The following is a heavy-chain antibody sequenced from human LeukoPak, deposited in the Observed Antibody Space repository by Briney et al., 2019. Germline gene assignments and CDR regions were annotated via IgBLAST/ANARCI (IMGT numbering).Heavy chain of an antibody. Sequence: GGSLRLSCAASGFTFSSYAMHWVHQAPGKGLEWVAVISYDGSNKYYADSVKGRFTISRDNSKNTLYLQMNSLRAEDTAVYYCARDQAATLFDYWGQGTLVTVSS. CDR3: ARDQAATLFDY. CDR1: GFTFSSYA. D-gene: IGHD6-13*01. V-gene: IGHV3-30*04. CDR2: ISYDGSNK. J-gene: IGHJ4*02.